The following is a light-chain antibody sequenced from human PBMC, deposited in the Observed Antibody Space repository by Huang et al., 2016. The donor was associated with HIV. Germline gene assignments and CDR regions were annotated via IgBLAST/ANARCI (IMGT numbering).Light chain of an antibody. CDR3: QQYNNWPPGLT. CDR2: GAS. CDR1: RSVDTN. J-gene: IGKJ4*01. Sequence: ELVMTQSPATLSVSPGERVTLSCRASRSVDTNLAWYQQSPGQPPRLLVYGASTRATGVPARFSGSGSGTEFSLTISSLQSEDFGVYYCQQYNNWPPGLTFGGGTKVQIK. V-gene: IGKV3-15*01.